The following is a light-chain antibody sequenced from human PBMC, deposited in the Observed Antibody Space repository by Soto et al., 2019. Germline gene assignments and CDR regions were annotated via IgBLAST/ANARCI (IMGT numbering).Light chain of an antibody. Sequence: EVVLTQSPASLSLSPGERATLSCGASQIVSSNYLAWYQQKPGLAPRLLIYDASTSATGVPDRFRGSGSGTDFTLTITRLEPADSVVYYCQQYGDSPRGTFGGGTKVEIK. V-gene: IGKV3D-20*01. CDR2: DAS. CDR3: QQYGDSPRGT. CDR1: QIVSSNY. J-gene: IGKJ4*01.